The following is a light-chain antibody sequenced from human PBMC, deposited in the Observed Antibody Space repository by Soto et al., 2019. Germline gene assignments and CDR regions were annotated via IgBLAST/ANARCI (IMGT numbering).Light chain of an antibody. CDR2: GVS. Sequence: DIPLTQSPSSLSASVGDEVTITCRASQGISHYLTWYQQKPGRAPTLLLYGVSTLQSGVPSGFSGGGSGTDFTLHISNLQLEDFATYYCQQSYDAQFTFGGGTRVAIK. CDR3: QQSYDAQFT. J-gene: IGKJ4*01. CDR1: QGISHY. V-gene: IGKV1-39*01.